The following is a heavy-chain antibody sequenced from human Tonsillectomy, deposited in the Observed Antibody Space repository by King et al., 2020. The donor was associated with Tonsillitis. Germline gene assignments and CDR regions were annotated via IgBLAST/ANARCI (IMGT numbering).Heavy chain of an antibody. D-gene: IGHD3-22*01. CDR1: GFTFSRYW. V-gene: IGHV3-7*01. CDR2: MNQDGSEK. CDR3: ARDDSSGYHSLDY. Sequence: VQLVESGGGLVQPGGSLRLSCAGSGFTFSRYWMSWVRQAPGKGLEWVANMNQDGSEKYYVDSVKGRFTISRDNAKNSLYLQMNSLRAEDTAVFYCARDDSSGYHSLDYWGQGTLVTVSS. J-gene: IGHJ4*02.